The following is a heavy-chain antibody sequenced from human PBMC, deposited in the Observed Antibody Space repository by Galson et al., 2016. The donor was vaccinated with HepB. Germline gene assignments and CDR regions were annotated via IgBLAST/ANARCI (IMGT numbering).Heavy chain of an antibody. V-gene: IGHV4-59*13. CDR1: GGSISNYS. CDR2: IYYNGST. D-gene: IGHD6-13*01. CDR3: ATGIAAAGRAFDY. Sequence: SETLSLTCTVSGGSISNYSWSWIRQSPGKGLEWIGFIYYNGSTNYNPSLKSRVIISIATSKKQFSLKLSSVTAADTAVYYCATGIAAAGRAFDYWGQGTRVTVSS. J-gene: IGHJ4*02.